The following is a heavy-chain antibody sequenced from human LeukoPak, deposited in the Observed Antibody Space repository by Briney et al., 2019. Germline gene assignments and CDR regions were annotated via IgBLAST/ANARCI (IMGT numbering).Heavy chain of an antibody. CDR1: GFIFSDYG. CDR3: AKTGMLRRVGYLDV. V-gene: IGHV3-30*18. J-gene: IGHJ6*04. CDR2: IAYDGNNT. Sequence: GRSLRLSCVASGFIFSDYGIQWVRQAPGKGLEWVAVIAYDGNNTYYGDSVRGRFTISRDNSKKMVYLEVNSLRVEDTAVYYCAKTGMLRRVGYLDVWGKGTAVIVSS. D-gene: IGHD1-1*01.